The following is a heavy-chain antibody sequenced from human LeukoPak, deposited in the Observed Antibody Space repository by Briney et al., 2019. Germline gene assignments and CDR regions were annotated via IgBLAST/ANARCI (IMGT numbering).Heavy chain of an antibody. CDR3: ARDPYSGAYGNTYYYYMDV. Sequence: GGSLRLSCAASGFTFSSYEMNWVRQAPGKGLEWVSYISSSGSTIYYADSVKGRFTISRDNAKNSLYLQMNSLTAEDTAVYYCARDPYSGAYGNTYYYYMDVWGKGTTVTISS. J-gene: IGHJ6*03. CDR1: GFTFSSYE. CDR2: ISSSGSTI. D-gene: IGHD1-26*01. V-gene: IGHV3-48*03.